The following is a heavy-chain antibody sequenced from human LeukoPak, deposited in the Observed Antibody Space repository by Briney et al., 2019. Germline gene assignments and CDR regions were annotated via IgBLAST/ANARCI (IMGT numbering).Heavy chain of an antibody. J-gene: IGHJ4*02. CDR2: INTSDGGT. Sequence: ASVEVSCKASGYMFTNYYMHWVRQAPGQGLEWMGVINTSDGGTSYAQKFQGRVTVTRDTSTSTVYMKLSSLRSEDTAVDYCAKDDGYCGGDCYSGVDYWGQGTLVTVSS. CDR3: AKDDGYCGGDCYSGVDY. D-gene: IGHD2-21*02. CDR1: GYMFTNYY. V-gene: IGHV1-46*01.